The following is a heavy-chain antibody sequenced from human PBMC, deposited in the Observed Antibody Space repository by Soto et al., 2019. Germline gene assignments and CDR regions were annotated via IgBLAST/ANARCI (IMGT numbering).Heavy chain of an antibody. V-gene: IGHV1-69*06. D-gene: IGHD1-26*01. J-gene: IGHJ4*02. CDR1: RGTFSSSP. CDR3: ATGDNMVGTPPIHX. CDR2: IIPIFGTA. Sequence: SVKVSWKTSRGTFSSSPINWVRQAPGQGLEWMGGIIPIFGTANYAHKFQGRVTITSDKSTSTAYMELSSLRSEDTAVYYCATGDNMVGTPPIHXSCQGTFATVSX.